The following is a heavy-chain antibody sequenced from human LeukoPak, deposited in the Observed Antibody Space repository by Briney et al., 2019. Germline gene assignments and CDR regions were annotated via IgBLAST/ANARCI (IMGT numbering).Heavy chain of an antibody. V-gene: IGHV4-39*07. CDR3: ATTKYSNSWSFGY. D-gene: IGHD6-6*01. Sequence: PSETLSLTCTVSGGSISSSYYYWGWIRQPPGKGLEWIGSIYSSGSTYYNPSLKSRVTISVDTSKSQFSLKLTSVTAADTAVYYCATTKYSNSWSFGYWGQGTLVTVSS. J-gene: IGHJ4*02. CDR2: IYSSGST. CDR1: GGSISSSYYY.